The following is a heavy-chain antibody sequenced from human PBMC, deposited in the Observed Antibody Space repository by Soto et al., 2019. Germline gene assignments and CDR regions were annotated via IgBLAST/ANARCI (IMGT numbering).Heavy chain of an antibody. V-gene: IGHV1-69*02. J-gene: IGHJ6*03. CDR1: GGTFSSYT. CDR3: VGSETTSPYYYYMDV. Sequence: GASVKVSCEASGGTFSSYTISWVRQAPGQGLEWMGRIIPILGIANYAQKFQGRVTITADKSTSTAYMELSSLRSEDTAVYYCVGSETTSPYYYYMDVWGKGTTVTVSS. D-gene: IGHD2-15*01. CDR2: IIPILGIA.